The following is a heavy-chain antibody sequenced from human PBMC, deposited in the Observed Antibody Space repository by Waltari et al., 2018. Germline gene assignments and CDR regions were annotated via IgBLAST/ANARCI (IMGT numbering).Heavy chain of an antibody. D-gene: IGHD4-17*01. CDR1: EFTFRSYA. CDR3: ARGPLRNSYYGMDV. J-gene: IGHJ6*02. CDR2: MSGSGGST. Sequence: EVQLFASGGGLVQPGGSLRLSCAASEFTFRSYAMSWVRQAPGKGLEWVSAMSGSGGSTYYADSVKGRFTISRENSKNTLYLQMNSLRAEDTAVYYCARGPLRNSYYGMDVWGQGTTVTVSS. V-gene: IGHV3-23*01.